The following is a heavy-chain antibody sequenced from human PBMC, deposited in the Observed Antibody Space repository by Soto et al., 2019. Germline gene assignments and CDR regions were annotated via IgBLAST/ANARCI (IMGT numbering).Heavy chain of an antibody. D-gene: IGHD2-15*01. CDR3: AHRRESCSGRSCYSHICAC. J-gene: IGHJ4*02. CDR2: IYWDDDK. V-gene: IGHV2-5*02. Sequence: QITLKESGPTLVKPTQTLTLTCTFSGFSLSTTGVGVGWIRQPPGKALEWLALIYWDDDKRYSPSLESRLTITKDTSKNQVVLTMTNVDPLDTATYYCAHRRESCSGRSCYSHICACWGQGTLVTVSS. CDR1: GFSLSTTGVG.